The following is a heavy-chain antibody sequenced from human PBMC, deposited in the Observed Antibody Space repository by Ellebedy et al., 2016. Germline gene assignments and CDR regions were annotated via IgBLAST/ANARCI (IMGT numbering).Heavy chain of an antibody. J-gene: IGHJ5*02. V-gene: IGHV4-61*01. CDR1: GGSISRSTYY. CDR3: ARDRGAGNWFNP. Sequence: SETLSLXXTVSGGSISRSTYYWGWIRQPPGKGLEWIGYIYYSGSTNYNPSLKSRVTISVDTSKNQFSLKLSSVTAADTAVYYCARDRGAGNWFNPWGQGTLVTVSS. D-gene: IGHD4/OR15-4a*01. CDR2: IYYSGST.